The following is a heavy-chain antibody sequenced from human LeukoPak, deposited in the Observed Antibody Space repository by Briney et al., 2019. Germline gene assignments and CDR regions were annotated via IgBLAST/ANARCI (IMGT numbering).Heavy chain of an antibody. CDR3: ARNISLGRDTTMVTVFDY. Sequence: NTSETLSLTCAVSGYSISSGYHWGWIRQPPGKGLEWIGSIYHSGSTVYSPSLKSRVTISVDTSKNQFSLRLNSVTAADTAVYYCARNISLGRDTTMVTVFDYWGQGTLVTVSS. J-gene: IGHJ4*02. V-gene: IGHV4-38-2*01. D-gene: IGHD5-18*01. CDR1: GYSISSGYH. CDR2: IYHSGST.